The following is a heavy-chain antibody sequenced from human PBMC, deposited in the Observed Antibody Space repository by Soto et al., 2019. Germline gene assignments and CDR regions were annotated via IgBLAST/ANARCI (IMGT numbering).Heavy chain of an antibody. V-gene: IGHV1-18*01. CDR3: ARDIGECISGIPLVRVAVDY. CDR1: GYTFTSYG. J-gene: IGHJ4*02. D-gene: IGHD3-10*01. CDR2: ISAYNGNT. Sequence: QVQLVQSGAEVKKPGASVKVSCKASGYTFTSYGISWVRQAPGQGLDWMGWISAYNGNTNYAQKLQGRVTMTTDTSTRTAYMKLRTLRSDDTGVYSCARDIGECISGIPLVRVAVDYWCQGTLVTVSS.